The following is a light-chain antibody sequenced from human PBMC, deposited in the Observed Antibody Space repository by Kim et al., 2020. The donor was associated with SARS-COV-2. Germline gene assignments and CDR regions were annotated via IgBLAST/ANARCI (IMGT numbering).Light chain of an antibody. Sequence: RVTISCTGGRSNIGAGYDVHWYQQLPGAAPRLLISANNDRPSGVPDRFSGSRSGTSASLAITGLQAEDEASYYCQSYDDSLSGDVVFGGGTKVTVL. J-gene: IGLJ2*01. CDR2: ANN. CDR3: QSYDDSLSGDVV. CDR1: RSNIGAGYD. V-gene: IGLV1-40*01.